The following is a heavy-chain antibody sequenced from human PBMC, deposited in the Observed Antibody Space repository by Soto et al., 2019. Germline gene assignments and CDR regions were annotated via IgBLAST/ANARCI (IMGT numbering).Heavy chain of an antibody. CDR1: GFSFYSYA. CDR2: ISPSGDSP. V-gene: IGHV3-23*01. D-gene: IGHD6-19*01. Sequence: GGSLRLSCAASGFSFYSYAMNWVRQAPGQGPEWVSTISPSGDSPFYAASVKGRFTISRDNIKNTLNLQMNSLRVDDTATYYCARRGGSRWGPFDIWGQGTMVTVSS. J-gene: IGHJ3*02. CDR3: ARRGGSRWGPFDI.